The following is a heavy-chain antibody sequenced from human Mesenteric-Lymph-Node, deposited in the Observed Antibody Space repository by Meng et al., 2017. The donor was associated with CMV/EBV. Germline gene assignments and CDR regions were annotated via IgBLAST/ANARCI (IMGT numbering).Heavy chain of an antibody. V-gene: IGHV3-13*01. CDR3: ARDLSGRLRFLEWLGYFDL. CDR1: GFTLSRYD. D-gene: IGHD3-3*01. CDR2: IGSGGDT. J-gene: IGHJ2*01. Sequence: GESLKISCAASGFTLSRYDIHWVRQATGKGLEWVSGIGSGGDTHYADSVKGRFTISRENAKNSLYLQMNSLRAEDTAVYYCARDLSGRLRFLEWLGYFDLWGRGTLVTVSS.